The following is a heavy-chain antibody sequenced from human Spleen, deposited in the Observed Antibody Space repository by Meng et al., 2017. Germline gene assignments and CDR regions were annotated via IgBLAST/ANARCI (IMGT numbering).Heavy chain of an antibody. CDR2: INHSGST. V-gene: IGHV4-34*01. CDR3: ARGPTTMAHDFDY. Sequence: QVDLQEWGVGLLKPSETLSLTCVVSGGSFSDYYWSWIRQPPGKGLEWIGGINHSGSTNYNPSLESRATISVDTSQNNLSLKLSSVTAADSAAYYCARGPTTMAHDFDYWGQGTLVTVSS. D-gene: IGHD4-11*01. J-gene: IGHJ4*02. CDR1: GGSFSDYY.